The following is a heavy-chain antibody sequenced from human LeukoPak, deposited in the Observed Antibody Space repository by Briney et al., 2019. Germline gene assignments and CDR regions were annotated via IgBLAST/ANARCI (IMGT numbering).Heavy chain of an antibody. Sequence: SETLSLTCTVSGDSTSSGSYYWSRIRQPAGKGLEWIGRIYSGGSTNYNPSLKSRVTISVDTSKNQFSLKLSSVTAADTAVYYCAREGSIYYYDSSGYLGYWGQGTLVTVSS. V-gene: IGHV4-61*02. D-gene: IGHD3-22*01. J-gene: IGHJ4*02. CDR2: IYSGGST. CDR3: AREGSIYYYDSSGYLGY. CDR1: GDSTSSGSYY.